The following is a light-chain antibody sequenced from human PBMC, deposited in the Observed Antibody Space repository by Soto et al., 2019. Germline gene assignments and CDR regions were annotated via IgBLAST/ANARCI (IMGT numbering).Light chain of an antibody. Sequence: EVVMTQSPATLSVSPGERATLSCRASQSVSSNLAWYQQKSGQAPRLVIYGASARATGIPARFSGSGSGTEFTLTISSLQSEDLAVYYCQQYSDLWTFGQGTKVEIK. CDR3: QQYSDLWT. CDR2: GAS. V-gene: IGKV3-15*01. CDR1: QSVSSN. J-gene: IGKJ1*01.